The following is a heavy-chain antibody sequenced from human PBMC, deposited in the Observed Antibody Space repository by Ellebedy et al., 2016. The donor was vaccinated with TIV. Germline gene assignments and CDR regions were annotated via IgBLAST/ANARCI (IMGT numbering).Heavy chain of an antibody. CDR3: AKDREWELLFFDY. CDR2: ISGSGGST. D-gene: IGHD1-26*01. J-gene: IGHJ4*02. V-gene: IGHV3-23*01. CDR1: GFTFSSYA. Sequence: GESLKISXAASGFTFSSYAMSWVRQAPGKGLEWVSAISGSGGSTYYADSVKGRFTISRDNSKNTLYLQMNSLRAEDTAVYYCAKDREWELLFFDYWGQGTLVTVSS.